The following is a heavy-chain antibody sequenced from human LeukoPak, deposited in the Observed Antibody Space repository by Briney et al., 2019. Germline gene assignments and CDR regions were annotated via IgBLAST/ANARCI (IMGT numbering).Heavy chain of an antibody. J-gene: IGHJ6*03. CDR3: AREGYDFLTGYGGYYYMDV. D-gene: IGHD3-9*01. CDR2: VYYSGST. V-gene: IGHV4-39*07. Sequence: LETLSLTCTVSGGSISSSRYYWGWIRQPPGMGLEWIGSVYYSGSTDYNPSLKSRVTISVDTSKNLFSLKLSSVTAADTAVYYCAREGYDFLTGYGGYYYMDVWGKGTTVTVSS. CDR1: GGSISSSRYY.